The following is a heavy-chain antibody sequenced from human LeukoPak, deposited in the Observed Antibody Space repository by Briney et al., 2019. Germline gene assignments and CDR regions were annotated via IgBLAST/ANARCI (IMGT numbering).Heavy chain of an antibody. CDR1: GFTLSSNW. D-gene: IGHD1-7*01. CDR2: IDDVGSGT. V-gene: IGHV3-74*01. Sequence: GGSLRLSCAVSGFTLSSNWMHWVRQVPGKGLEWVSRIDDVGSGTSYADSVKGRFTISRDDAKNTVYLQMNSLRAEDTAVYYCARDGDYDWNYRSGFDNWDQGTLVTVSS. J-gene: IGHJ4*02. CDR3: ARDGDYDWNYRSGFDN.